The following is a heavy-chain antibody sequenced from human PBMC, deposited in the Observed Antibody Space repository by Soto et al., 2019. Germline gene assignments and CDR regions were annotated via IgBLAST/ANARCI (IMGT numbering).Heavy chain of an antibody. Sequence: PGGSLRLSCAASGFTFSSYDMHWVRQATGKGLEWVSAIGTAGDTYYPGSVKGRFTISRENAKNSLYLQMNSLRAGDTAVYYCARGGAARPLYYYYGMDVWGQGTTVTVSS. CDR2: IGTAGDT. CDR3: ARGGAARPLYYYYGMDV. CDR1: GFTFSSYD. J-gene: IGHJ6*02. V-gene: IGHV3-13*01. D-gene: IGHD6-6*01.